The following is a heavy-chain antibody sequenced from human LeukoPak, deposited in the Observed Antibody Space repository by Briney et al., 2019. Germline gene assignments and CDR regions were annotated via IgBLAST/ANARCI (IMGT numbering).Heavy chain of an antibody. V-gene: IGHV4-59*01. CDR1: GGSISSYY. D-gene: IGHD3-10*01. J-gene: IGHJ3*02. CDR3: ASFGKPPTYYYGSGSFLAFDI. CDR2: IYYSGST. Sequence: SETLSHTCTVSGGSISSYYWGWIRQPPGKGLEWIGYIYYSGSTNYNPSLKSRVTISVDTSKNQFSLKLSSVTAADTAVYYCASFGKPPTYYYGSGSFLAFDIWGQGTMVTVSS.